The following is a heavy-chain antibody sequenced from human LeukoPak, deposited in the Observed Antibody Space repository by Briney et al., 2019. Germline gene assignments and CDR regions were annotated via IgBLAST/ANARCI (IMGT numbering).Heavy chain of an antibody. Sequence: GGSLRLSCVASGFNFNEHWMSWVRQAPGKGLEWVANLKQNGGDENYVDSVKGRFTISRDNAKKSLYLQMNYLRVEDTAVYYCADPGVGLWGQGTLVTVSS. D-gene: IGHD1-26*01. CDR1: GFNFNEHW. CDR2: LKQNGGDE. J-gene: IGHJ4*02. V-gene: IGHV3-7*01. CDR3: ADPGVGL.